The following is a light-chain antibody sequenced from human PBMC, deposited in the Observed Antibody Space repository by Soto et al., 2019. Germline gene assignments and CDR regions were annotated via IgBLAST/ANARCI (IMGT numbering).Light chain of an antibody. V-gene: IGKV3-20*01. J-gene: IGKJ1*01. CDR2: GAS. CDR3: HQYGGSPRT. Sequence: EIVLTQSPGTLSLSPGERATLSCRASQTVSSNYLAWYQRKPGQAPRLLIYGASSRATGIPDRFSGSGSGTDFTLTISRLEPEYFAVYYCHQYGGSPRTLGQGTKVDIK. CDR1: QTVSSNY.